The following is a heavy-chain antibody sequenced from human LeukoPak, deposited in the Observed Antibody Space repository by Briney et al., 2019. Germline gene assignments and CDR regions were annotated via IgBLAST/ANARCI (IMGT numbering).Heavy chain of an antibody. CDR3: AKGGYSGHEFDF. CDR2: IYGGNST. CDR1: GFIISDNY. D-gene: IGHD5-12*01. V-gene: IGHV3-66*01. J-gene: IGHJ5*01. Sequence: GGSLRLSCAASGFIISDNYMSWVRQAPGKGLEWLSVIYGGNSTYYAVSVKGRFTISRDTSKNTLYLQMNSLTVEDTAVYYCAKGGYSGHEFDFWGQGALVTVSS.